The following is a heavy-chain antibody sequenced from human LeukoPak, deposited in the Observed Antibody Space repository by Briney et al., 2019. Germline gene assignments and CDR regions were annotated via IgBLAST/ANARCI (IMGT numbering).Heavy chain of an antibody. CDR2: IYGSDDK. CDR1: GFSLDSTAVG. CDR3: ARQGYGYVYFDF. J-gene: IGHJ4*02. Sequence: SGPTLVNPTETLTLTCTFSGFSLDSTAVGVGWVRQPPGKALEWLALIYGSDDKRYTPSLQNRLTITKDTSKNLVVLTMANVDPVDTATYYCARQGYGYVYFDFWGRGILVTVSS. D-gene: IGHD5-18*01. V-gene: IGHV2-5*01.